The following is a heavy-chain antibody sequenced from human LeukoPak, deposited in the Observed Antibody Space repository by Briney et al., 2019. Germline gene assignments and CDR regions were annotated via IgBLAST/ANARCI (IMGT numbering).Heavy chain of an antibody. CDR3: ARGIRYYDILTGHVKGHDNSYYYYMDV. V-gene: IGHV1-69*13. CDR2: IIPMFETA. J-gene: IGHJ6*03. D-gene: IGHD3-9*01. CDR1: GYTFSSYA. Sequence: GASVKVSCNASGYTFSSYAISWVRQAPGQGLEWMGGIIPMFETANYAQKFQGRVTITADEFTTTVYMELSSLRSEDTAVYYCARGIRYYDILTGHVKGHDNSYYYYMDVWGQGTAVTISS.